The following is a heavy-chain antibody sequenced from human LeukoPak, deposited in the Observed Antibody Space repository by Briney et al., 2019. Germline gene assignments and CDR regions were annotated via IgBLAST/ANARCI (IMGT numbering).Heavy chain of an antibody. J-gene: IGHJ4*02. Sequence: HPGGSLRLSCAASGFTFSSYGMHWVRQAPGKGLEWVAVISYDGSNKYYADSVKGRLTISRDNSRNTVYMQMSSLRTEDTAVYYCARDPRGPTTYDSSARDSLDYWGQGTLVTVSS. CDR2: ISYDGSNK. V-gene: IGHV3-30*03. D-gene: IGHD3-22*01. CDR3: ARDPRGPTTYDSSARDSLDY. CDR1: GFTFSSYG.